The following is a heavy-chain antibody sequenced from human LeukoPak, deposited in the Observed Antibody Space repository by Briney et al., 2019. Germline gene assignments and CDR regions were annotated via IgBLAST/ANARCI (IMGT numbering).Heavy chain of an antibody. CDR2: IYYSGST. Sequence: SQTLSHTCTVSGGSISSGGYYWSWIRQHPGKGLEWIGYIYYSGSTYYNPSLKSRVTISVDTSKNQFSLKLSSVTAADTAVYYCASLTTYYYDSSGYPDNWFDPWGQGTLVTVSS. CDR3: ASLTTYYYDSSGYPDNWFDP. CDR1: GGSISSGGYY. J-gene: IGHJ5*02. D-gene: IGHD3-22*01. V-gene: IGHV4-31*03.